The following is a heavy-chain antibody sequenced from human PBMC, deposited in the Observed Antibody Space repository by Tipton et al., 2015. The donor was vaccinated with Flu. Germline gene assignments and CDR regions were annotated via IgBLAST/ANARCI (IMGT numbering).Heavy chain of an antibody. Sequence: QLVQSGGGVVQPGGSLRLSCTASGFTFSGYGMHWVRQAPGKGLEWVAFIRHDGSDKYYADSVKGRFTISRDDSKNALYLLMSSLRPEDTAVYYCAKVIPELVAGLDYWGQGTLVTVSS. J-gene: IGHJ4*02. D-gene: IGHD6-19*01. CDR1: GFTFSGYG. CDR3: AKVIPELVAGLDY. V-gene: IGHV3-30*02. CDR2: IRHDGSDK.